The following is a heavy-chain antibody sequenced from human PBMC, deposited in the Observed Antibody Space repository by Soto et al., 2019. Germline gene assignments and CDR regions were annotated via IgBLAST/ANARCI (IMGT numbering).Heavy chain of an antibody. Sequence: LRLSCAASGFTFSSYGMSWVRQVSGKGLEWVSAISGSGRHTYYADSLKGRFTISRDNSKSTLYLQIDNLRAEDTAVYYCAKDRGVLGGVAGMLDFWGQETLVTVSS. CDR3: AKDRGVLGGVAGMLDF. J-gene: IGHJ4*02. CDR1: GFTFSSYG. D-gene: IGHD6-19*01. CDR2: ISGSGRHT. V-gene: IGHV3-23*01.